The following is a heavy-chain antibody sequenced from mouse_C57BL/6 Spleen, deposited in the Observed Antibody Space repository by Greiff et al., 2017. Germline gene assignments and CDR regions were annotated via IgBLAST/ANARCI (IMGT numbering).Heavy chain of an antibody. V-gene: IGHV5-4*01. J-gene: IGHJ4*01. D-gene: IGHD2-5*01. CDR3: ARGGYSNPYAMDY. CDR1: GFTFRSYA. Sequence: EVHLVESGGGLVKPGGSLKLSCAAFGFTFRSYAMSWVRPTPEKRLEWVATISDGGSYTYYPDNVKGRFNISRYHAKNHLYLQMCHLKSEDTAMYFCARGGYSNPYAMDYWGQGTSVTVSS. CDR2: ISDGGSYT.